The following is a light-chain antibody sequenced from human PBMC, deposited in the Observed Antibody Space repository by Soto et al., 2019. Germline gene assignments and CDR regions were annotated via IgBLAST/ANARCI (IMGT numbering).Light chain of an antibody. V-gene: IGKV4-1*01. CDR1: QSVLYSSNNNNY. CDR3: QQYNTHS. J-gene: IGKJ4*01. Sequence: DIVMTQSPDSLAVSLGERATISCKSSQSVLYSSNNNNYLAWYQHRPGKAPKLLIYDASILESGVPSRFSGSGSGTEFTLTITSLQSDDFATYYCQQYNTHSFGGGTKVDIK. CDR2: DAS.